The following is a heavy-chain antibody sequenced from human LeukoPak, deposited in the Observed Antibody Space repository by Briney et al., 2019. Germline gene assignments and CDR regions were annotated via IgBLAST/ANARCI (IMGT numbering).Heavy chain of an antibody. D-gene: IGHD3-22*01. Sequence: SETLSLTCTVSGGSVNSYYLSWIRQPAGKTLEWIGRIYDGGSTNYNPSLKSRVTMSVDTSKNQFSLKLSSVTAADTAVYYCARGLGSSGYYYVLDYWGQGTLVTVSS. CDR2: IYDGGST. CDR3: ARGLGSSGYYYVLDY. V-gene: IGHV4-4*07. CDR1: GGSVNSYY. J-gene: IGHJ4*02.